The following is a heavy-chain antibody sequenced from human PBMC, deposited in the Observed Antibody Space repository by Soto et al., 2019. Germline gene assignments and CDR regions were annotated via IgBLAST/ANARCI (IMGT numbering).Heavy chain of an antibody. V-gene: IGHV3-48*02. D-gene: IGHD6-13*01. Sequence: GGSLRLSXXASXXXXXXXXXXXXXQAPGXGXEWVXXXXSSSSTIHNAYSVKGRFTISRDNAKNSLYLQMNSLRDEDTAVNYCARGPTPHSYSSSWYGIDYWGQGTLVTVSS. J-gene: IGHJ4*02. CDR3: ARGPTPHSYSSSWYGIDY. CDR2: XXSSSSTI. CDR1: XXXXXXXX.